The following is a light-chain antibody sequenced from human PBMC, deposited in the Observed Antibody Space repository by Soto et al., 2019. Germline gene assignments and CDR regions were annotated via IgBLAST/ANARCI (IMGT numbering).Light chain of an antibody. CDR1: QIFLYSSNNKNH. J-gene: IGKJ1*01. CDR3: QQYFSFPRT. CDR2: WAS. V-gene: IGKV4-1*01. Sequence: IVMTQSPDSLAVSLSERATITCKSSQIFLYSSNNKNHLAWYQQKPGQPPKLLIYWASTRESGVPDRFSGSGSGTDFTLTISSLQAEDVAVYYCQQYFSFPRTFGQGTKVDI.